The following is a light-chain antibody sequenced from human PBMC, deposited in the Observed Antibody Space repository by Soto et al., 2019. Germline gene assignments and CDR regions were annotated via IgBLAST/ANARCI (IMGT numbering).Light chain of an antibody. CDR2: EVS. CDR3: ITYTTIWSLDY. J-gene: IGLJ2*01. Sequence: TQPAPVSESLRWSITISCPGTTXDVGNYHYVSWSQQPPDKAPKLIIYEVSNSPSGVSDRFSVSKSGNMASLTLSGLQTVEGADYVFITYTTIWSLDYVGG. V-gene: IGLV2-14*01. CDR1: TXDVGNYHY.